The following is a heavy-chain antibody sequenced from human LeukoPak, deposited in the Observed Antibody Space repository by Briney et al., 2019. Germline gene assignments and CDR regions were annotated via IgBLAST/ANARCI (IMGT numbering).Heavy chain of an antibody. CDR2: ISGSGGST. CDR1: GFTFSSYA. D-gene: IGHD3-22*01. J-gene: IGHJ4*02. V-gene: IGHV3-23*01. CDR3: ARVGFYDSSGYYYSPFDY. Sequence: PGGSLRLSCAASGFTFSSYAMSWVRQAPGKGLEWVSAISGSGGSTYYADSVKGRFTISRDNSKNTLYLQMNSLRAEDTAVYYCARVGFYDSSGYYYSPFDYWGQGTLVTVSS.